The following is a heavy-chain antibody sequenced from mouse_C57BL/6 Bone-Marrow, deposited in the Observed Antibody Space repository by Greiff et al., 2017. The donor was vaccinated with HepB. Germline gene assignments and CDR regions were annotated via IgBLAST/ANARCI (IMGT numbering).Heavy chain of an antibody. Sequence: QVQLKQPGAELVKPGASVKLSCKASGYTFTSYWMQWVKQRPGQGLEWIGEIDPSDSYTNYNQKFKGKATLTVDTSSSTAYMQLSSLTSEDSAVYYCARSTMVTGFAYWGQGTLVTVSA. V-gene: IGHV1-50*01. CDR2: IDPSDSYT. J-gene: IGHJ3*01. CDR1: GYTFTSYW. CDR3: ARSTMVTGFAY. D-gene: IGHD2-2*01.